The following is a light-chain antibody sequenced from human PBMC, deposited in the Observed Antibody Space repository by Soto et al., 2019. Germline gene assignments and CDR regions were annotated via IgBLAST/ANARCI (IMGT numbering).Light chain of an antibody. J-gene: IGKJ2*01. Sequence: EIVMTQSPATLSVSPGERATLSCRASQSVSNNLAWYQQKPGQPPRLVIYDASTRATGIPARFSGTGSGTEFTLTLSSLQSGDFAVYYCQQYNDWPPMYTFGQGTRLEIK. CDR3: QQYNDWPPMYT. V-gene: IGKV3-15*01. CDR1: QSVSNN. CDR2: DAS.